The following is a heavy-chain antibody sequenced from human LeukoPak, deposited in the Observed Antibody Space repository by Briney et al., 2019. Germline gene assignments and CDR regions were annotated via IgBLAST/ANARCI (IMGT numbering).Heavy chain of an antibody. J-gene: IGHJ4*02. D-gene: IGHD3-10*01. CDR2: ISGSGGST. Sequence: GGSLRLSCAASGFTFSSYAMSWVRQAPGKGLEWVSAISGSGGSTYYADSVKGRFTISRDNSKNTLYLQMNSLRAEDTAVYYCAKSPRGGSGSYYTPHTKFDYWGQGTLVTVSS. V-gene: IGHV3-23*01. CDR1: GFTFSSYA. CDR3: AKSPRGGSGSYYTPHTKFDY.